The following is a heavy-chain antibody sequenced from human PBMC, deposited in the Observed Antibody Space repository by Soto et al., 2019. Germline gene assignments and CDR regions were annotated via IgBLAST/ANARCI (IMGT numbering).Heavy chain of an antibody. Sequence: QVQLVQSGAEVKKPGSSVKVSCKASGDTFSSYAINWVRQAPGQGLEWRGGIIPMFGTANYAQKFKGRVKITTGESTSRVYMELSSLRAEDSAVYYCARVGPAHYYDSSGYYSPLDHWGQGTLVTVSS. CDR2: IIPMFGTA. V-gene: IGHV1-69*19. CDR1: GDTFSSYA. D-gene: IGHD3-22*01. CDR3: ARVGPAHYYDSSGYYSPLDH. J-gene: IGHJ4*02.